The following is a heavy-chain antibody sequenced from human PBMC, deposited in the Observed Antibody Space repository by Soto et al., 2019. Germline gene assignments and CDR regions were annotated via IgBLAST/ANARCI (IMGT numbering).Heavy chain of an antibody. CDR3: ARDTSDSSGWFYYYGMDV. Sequence: SVKVSCKASGGTFSSYAISWVRQAPGQGLEWMGGIIPIFGTANYAQKLQGRVTITADESTSTAYMELSSLRSEDTAVYYCARDTSDSSGWFYYYGMDVWGQGTTVTVSS. D-gene: IGHD6-19*01. V-gene: IGHV1-69*13. CDR1: GGTFSSYA. J-gene: IGHJ6*02. CDR2: IIPIFGTA.